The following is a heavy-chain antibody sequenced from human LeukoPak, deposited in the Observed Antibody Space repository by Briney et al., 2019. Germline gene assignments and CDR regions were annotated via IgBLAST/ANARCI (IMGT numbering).Heavy chain of an antibody. CDR1: GASIITYY. J-gene: IGHJ5*02. CDR2: FYTSGST. V-gene: IGHV4-4*07. CDR3: VRDMVNWFDP. D-gene: IGHD4/OR15-4a*01. Sequence: SETLSLTCTVSGASIITYYWGWIRQPAGKGLEWIGRFYTSGSTDYNPSLRSRVTMSVDTSKNQFSLNLYSVPAADTAVYYCVRDMVNWFDPWGQGTLVTVSS.